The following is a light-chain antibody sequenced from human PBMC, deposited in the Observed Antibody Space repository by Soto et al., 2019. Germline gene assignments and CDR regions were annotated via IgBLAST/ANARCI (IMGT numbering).Light chain of an antibody. J-gene: IGKJ1*01. CDR3: QQFYDVPRT. CDR2: WVS. V-gene: IGKV4-1*01. CDR1: QSVFSSSKNKNM. Sequence: DIVMTQSPDSLSVSLGERATINCKSSQSVFSSSKNKNMLAWYQQKPGQAPKLLVYWVSIRESGVPERFSGSGSGTDFTLTISSLQAEDVAVYYCQQFYDVPRTFGQGTKVEIK.